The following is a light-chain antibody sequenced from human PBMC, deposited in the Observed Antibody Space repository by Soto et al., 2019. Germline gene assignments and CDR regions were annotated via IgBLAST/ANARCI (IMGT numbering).Light chain of an antibody. J-gene: IGKJ1*01. Sequence: DIVMTQSPDSLAVSLGERATFNCKSSHNIFDRAKNKNYLAWYQQKSGQPPKLLIYWSSLREPGVPDRLTGSGSWTDFTLTISSLQAEDVAVYYCQHYFTSPWTFGHGTKVEI. CDR1: HNIFDRAKNKNY. CDR3: QHYFTSPWT. V-gene: IGKV4-1*01. CDR2: WSS.